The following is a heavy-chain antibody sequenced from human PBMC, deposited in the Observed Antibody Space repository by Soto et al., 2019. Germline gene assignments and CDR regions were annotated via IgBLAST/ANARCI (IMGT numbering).Heavy chain of an antibody. J-gene: IGHJ3*01. D-gene: IGHD3-16*01. Sequence: GGSLRLSCAASGFAFSNHGMSWVRLAPGMGLEWVSSISGDGSGTYYADSVRGRFTISRDNTKNTVDLEMNSLRVEDTAVYRCAMLNWTYLGALAVWGQGTVVTVSS. CDR1: GFAFSNHG. CDR2: ISGDGSGT. CDR3: AMLNWTYLGALAV. V-gene: IGHV3-23*01.